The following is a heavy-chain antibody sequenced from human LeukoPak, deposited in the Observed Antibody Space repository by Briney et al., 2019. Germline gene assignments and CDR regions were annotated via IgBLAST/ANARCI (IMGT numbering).Heavy chain of an antibody. J-gene: IGHJ4*02. V-gene: IGHV4-61*02. Sequence: SETLSLTCSVSGASISSGLYYWNWIRQPAGKGLEWIGRIFESGKTNYNPSLKSRVTMSVDTSKNQFSLTLSSVTAADTAVYYCARGPTTVTRAFDYWGQGTLVTVSS. CDR2: IFESGKT. CDR3: ARGPTTVTRAFDY. D-gene: IGHD4-17*01. CDR1: GASISSGLYY.